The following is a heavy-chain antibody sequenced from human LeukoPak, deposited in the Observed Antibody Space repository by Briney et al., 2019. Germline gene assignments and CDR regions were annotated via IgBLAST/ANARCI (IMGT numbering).Heavy chain of an antibody. J-gene: IGHJ4*02. CDR2: ISGSGGST. CDR1: GFTFSSYA. CDR3: AKDPEYSSGWYFDY. V-gene: IGHV3-23*01. D-gene: IGHD6-19*01. Sequence: GGSLRLSCAASGFTFSSYAMSWVRQAPGKGLEWVSAISGSGGSTYYADSVKGRFTISRDSSKNTLYLQMNSLRADDTAVYYCAKDPEYSSGWYFDYWGPGTLVTVSS.